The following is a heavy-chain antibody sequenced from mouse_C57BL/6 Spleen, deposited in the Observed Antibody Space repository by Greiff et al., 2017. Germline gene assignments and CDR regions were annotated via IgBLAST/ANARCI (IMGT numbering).Heavy chain of an antibody. Sequence: VQLQQPGAELVKPGASVKLSCKASGYTFNSYWMHWVKQRPGRGLEWIGRIDPNSGGTKYNEKFKSKATLTVDKPSSTAYMQLSSLTSEDSAVYYGAKDTDYDYGYFDVWGTGTTVTVSS. CDR1: GYTFNSYW. D-gene: IGHD2-4*01. CDR2: IDPNSGGT. V-gene: IGHV1-72*01. J-gene: IGHJ1*03. CDR3: AKDTDYDYGYFDV.